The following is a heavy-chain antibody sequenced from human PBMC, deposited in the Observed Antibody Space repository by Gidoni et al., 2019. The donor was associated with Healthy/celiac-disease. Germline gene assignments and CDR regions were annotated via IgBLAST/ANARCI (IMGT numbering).Heavy chain of an antibody. CDR2: IYYSGST. CDR3: ARPGSTRDGADWFDP. V-gene: IGHV4-39*01. J-gene: IGHJ5*02. Sequence: QLQLQESGPGLVKPSETLSLTCTVSGGSISSSSYYWGWIRQPPGKGLEWIGSIYYSGSTYYNSSLKSRVTISVDTSKNQFSLKLSSVTAADTAVYYCARPGSTRDGADWFDPWGQGTLVTVSS. D-gene: IGHD2-2*01. CDR1: GGSISSSSYY.